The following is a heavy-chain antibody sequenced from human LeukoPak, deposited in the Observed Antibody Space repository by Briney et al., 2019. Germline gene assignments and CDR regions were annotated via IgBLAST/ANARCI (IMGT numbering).Heavy chain of an antibody. Sequence: NPSETLSLTCTVSGGSISSYYWSWIRQPPGKGLEWIGYIYYRGSTNYNPSLKSRVTISEDTSKNQFSLKLSSVTAADTAVYYCARHRRYPDTSETDYWGQGTLVTVSS. CDR1: GGSISSYY. D-gene: IGHD3-22*01. V-gene: IGHV4-59*08. CDR2: IYYRGST. CDR3: ARHRRYPDTSETDY. J-gene: IGHJ4*02.